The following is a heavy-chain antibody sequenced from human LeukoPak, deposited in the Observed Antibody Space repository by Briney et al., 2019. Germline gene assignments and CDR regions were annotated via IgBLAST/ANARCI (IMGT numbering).Heavy chain of an antibody. V-gene: IGHV4-31*03. Sequence: SQTLSLTCTVSGGSLSSGGYYWSWIRQHPGKGLEWIGYIYYSGSTYYNPSLKSRVTISVDTSKNQFSLKLSSVTAADTAVYYCAWGGDSSGYSFDYWGQGTLVTVSS. CDR1: GGSLSSGGYY. CDR2: IYYSGST. D-gene: IGHD3-22*01. J-gene: IGHJ4*02. CDR3: AWGGDSSGYSFDY.